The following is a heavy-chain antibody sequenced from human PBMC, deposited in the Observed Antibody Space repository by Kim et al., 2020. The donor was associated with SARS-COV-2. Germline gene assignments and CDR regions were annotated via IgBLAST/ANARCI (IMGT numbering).Heavy chain of an antibody. CDR2: SGST. J-gene: IGHJ4*02. Sequence: SGSTNYNPSLKSRVTISVDKSKNQFSLKLSSVTAADTAVYYCASLPGMGHWGQGTLVTVSS. CDR3: ASLPGMGH. D-gene: IGHD6-13*01. V-gene: IGHV4-4*02.